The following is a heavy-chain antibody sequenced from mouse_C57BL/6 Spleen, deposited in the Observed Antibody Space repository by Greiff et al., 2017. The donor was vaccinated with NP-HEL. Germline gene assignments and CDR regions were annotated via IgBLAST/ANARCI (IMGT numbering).Heavy chain of an antibody. V-gene: IGHV1-81*01. J-gene: IGHJ4*01. D-gene: IGHD1-1*01. Sequence: VKLVESGAELARPGASVKLSCKASGYTFTSYGISWVKQRTGQGLEGFGEFYPRSGNTYYNEKFRGKATLTANKPSITAYMELRSLTSEDSAVYFCATSITTVVATTDYYAMDYWGQGTSVTVSS. CDR2: FYPRSGNT. CDR1: GYTFTSYG. CDR3: ATSITTVVATTDYYAMDY.